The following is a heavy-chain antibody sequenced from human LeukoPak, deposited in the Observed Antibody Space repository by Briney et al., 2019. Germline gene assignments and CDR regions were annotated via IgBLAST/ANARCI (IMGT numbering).Heavy chain of an antibody. V-gene: IGHV3-23*01. CDR2: ISGSGGST. D-gene: IGHD4-23*01. CDR1: GFTFSSYA. CDR3: AKDPTVVTPGPSHDY. Sequence: GGSLRLSCAASGFTFSSYAMSWVRQTPGKGLEWVSAISGSGGSTYYADSVKGRFTISRDNSKNTLYLQMNSLRAEDTAVYYCAKDPTVVTPGPSHDYWGQGTLVTVSS. J-gene: IGHJ4*02.